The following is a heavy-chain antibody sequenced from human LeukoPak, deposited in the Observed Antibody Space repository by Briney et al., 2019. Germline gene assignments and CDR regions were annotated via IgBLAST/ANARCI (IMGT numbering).Heavy chain of an antibody. D-gene: IGHD5-18*01. V-gene: IGHV3-23*01. J-gene: IGHJ4*02. CDR1: GFTFSSYA. CDR3: AKDPGGYSYGPQLDY. Sequence: GGSLRLSCAASGFTFSSYAMSWVRQAPGKGLEWVSAISGSGGSTYYADSVKGRFTISRDNSKNTLYLQMNSLGAEDTAVYYCAKDPGGYSYGPQLDYWGQGTLVTVSS. CDR2: ISGSGGST.